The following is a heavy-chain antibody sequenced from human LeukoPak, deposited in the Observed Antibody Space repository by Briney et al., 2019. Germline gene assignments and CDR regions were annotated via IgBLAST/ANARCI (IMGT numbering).Heavy chain of an antibody. CDR2: IYYSGST. Sequence: SETLSLTCTVSGGSISSNTYYWGWIRQPPGKGLEWIGSIYYSGSTYYNPSLRSRVAMSVDTSKNQFSLKLSSVTAADTAVYYCASQVVVVPAESYYYMDVWGKGTTVTVSS. CDR3: ASQVVVVPAESYYYMDV. J-gene: IGHJ6*03. D-gene: IGHD2-2*01. CDR1: GGSISSNTYY. V-gene: IGHV4-39*01.